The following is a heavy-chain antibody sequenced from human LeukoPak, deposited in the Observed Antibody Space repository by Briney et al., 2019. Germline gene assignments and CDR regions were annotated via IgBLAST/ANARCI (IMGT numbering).Heavy chain of an antibody. Sequence: GGSLRLSCAASGFTFSSYSMNWVRQAPGKGLEWVSSISSSSSYIYYADSVKGGFTISRDNAKNSLYLQMNSLRAEDTAVYYCARFTVVTRTFDYWGQGTLVTVSS. CDR3: ARFTVVTRTFDY. J-gene: IGHJ4*02. CDR1: GFTFSSYS. CDR2: ISSSSSYI. D-gene: IGHD4-23*01. V-gene: IGHV3-21*01.